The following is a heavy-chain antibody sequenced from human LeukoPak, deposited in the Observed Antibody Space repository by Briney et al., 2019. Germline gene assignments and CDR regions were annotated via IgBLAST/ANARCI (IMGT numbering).Heavy chain of an antibody. J-gene: IGHJ4*02. D-gene: IGHD5-24*01. Sequence: SETLSLTCSVSGGSIRSSNCYWGWIRQPPGMGLEWIGSIFDRGTTYYNPSLKSRVTISVDTSKNQFSLRLTSVTAADTAVYLCATHEEEDGYNAKSPDHWGQGTLVTVSS. V-gene: IGHV4-39*01. CDR2: IFDRGTT. CDR1: GGSIRSSNCY. CDR3: ATHEEEDGYNAKSPDH.